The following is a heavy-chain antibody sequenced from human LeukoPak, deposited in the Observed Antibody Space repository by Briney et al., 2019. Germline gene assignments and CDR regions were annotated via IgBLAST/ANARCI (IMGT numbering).Heavy chain of an antibody. D-gene: IGHD2-2*02. CDR3: AKSRSSSSTSCYNY. J-gene: IGHJ4*02. CDR1: GFPFSSYA. Sequence: PGGSLRLSCAASGFPFSSYAMNWVRQAPGKGLEWVSAISGSGASTYYADSVKDRFTLSRDDSKNTLYLQMNSQRAEDTAVYYCAKSRSSSSTSCYNYWGQGTLVTVSS. V-gene: IGHV3-23*01. CDR2: ISGSGAST.